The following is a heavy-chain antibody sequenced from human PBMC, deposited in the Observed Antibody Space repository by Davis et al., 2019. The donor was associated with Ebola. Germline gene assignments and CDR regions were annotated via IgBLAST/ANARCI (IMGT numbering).Heavy chain of an antibody. CDR2: FDPEDGET. Sequence: ASVKVSCKVSGYTLTELSMHWVRQAPGKGLEWMGGFDPEDGETIYAQKLQGRVTMTTDTSTSTAYMELRSLRSDDTAVYYCARDTSGIAVAGQWGQGTLVTVSS. CDR3: ARDTSGIAVAGQ. V-gene: IGHV1-24*01. CDR1: GYTLTELS. J-gene: IGHJ4*02. D-gene: IGHD6-19*01.